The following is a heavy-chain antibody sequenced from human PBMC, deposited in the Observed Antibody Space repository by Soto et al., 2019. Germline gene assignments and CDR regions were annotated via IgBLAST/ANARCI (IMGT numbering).Heavy chain of an antibody. V-gene: IGHV1-69*01. CDR3: ARDREQLGVSVNYGMDV. J-gene: IGHJ6*02. CDR1: GYTFSTYG. D-gene: IGHD1-26*01. CDR2: IMPIFGTA. Sequence: QVQLVQSGAEMKKPGSSVKVSCKASGYTFSTYGVSWVRQAPGQGLEWMGGIMPIFGTAKYAQKFQGRVTITADESTSTAYIEMSSLISEDTAVYYCARDREQLGVSVNYGMDVWGQGTTVIVSS.